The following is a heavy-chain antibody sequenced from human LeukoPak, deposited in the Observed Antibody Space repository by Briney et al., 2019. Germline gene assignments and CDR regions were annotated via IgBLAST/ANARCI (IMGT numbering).Heavy chain of an antibody. D-gene: IGHD2-2*01. V-gene: IGHV1-69*04. Sequence: ASVKVSCTASGGTFSSYAISWVRQAPGQGLELMGRIIPIYGIANYSQKFQGRVTITADNTTSTDYMEQSSPRAEDTAVYYWARESPRYCSRTICAQVGGYNYYGMDVWGEGGTVTVS. CDR3: ARESPRYCSRTICAQVGGYNYYGMDV. CDR1: GGTFSSYA. CDR2: IIPIYGIA. J-gene: IGHJ6*02.